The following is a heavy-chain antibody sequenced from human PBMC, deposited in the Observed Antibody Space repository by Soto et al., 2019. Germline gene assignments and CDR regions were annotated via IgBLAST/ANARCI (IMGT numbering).Heavy chain of an antibody. CDR1: GYTFTGYY. Sequence: ASVKVSCKASGYTFTGYYMHWVRQAPGQGLEWMGWINPNSGGTNYAQKFQGRVTMTMDTSISTAYMELSRLRSDDTAVYYCAREVNTAAAGSNEYFQHWGQDTLVTVSS. CDR3: AREVNTAAAGSNEYFQH. J-gene: IGHJ1*01. D-gene: IGHD6-13*01. CDR2: INPNSGGT. V-gene: IGHV1-2*02.